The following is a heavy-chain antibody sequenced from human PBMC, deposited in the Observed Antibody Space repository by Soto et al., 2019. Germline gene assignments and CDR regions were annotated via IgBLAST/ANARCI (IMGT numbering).Heavy chain of an antibody. D-gene: IGHD1-26*01. CDR2: IWHDGNNK. Sequence: GGSLRLSCAASGFTFSNYGMHWVRQAPGKGLEWVAIIWHDGNNKYYADSVGGRFIISRDNSKNRLYLQMNSLRAEDTAVYYCASDLVGASDSYGLDVWGQGTPVTVSS. CDR1: GFTFSNYG. J-gene: IGHJ6*02. V-gene: IGHV3-33*01. CDR3: ASDLVGASDSYGLDV.